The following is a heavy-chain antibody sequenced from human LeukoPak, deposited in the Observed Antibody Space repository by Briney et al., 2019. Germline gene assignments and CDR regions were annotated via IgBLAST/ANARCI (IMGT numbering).Heavy chain of an antibody. CDR1: GFTFSSYA. Sequence: GGSLRLSCAASGFTFSSYAMSWVRQAPGKGLEWVSTISGSGGSTYYADSVKGRFTISRDNSKNTRYLQMNSLRAEDTAVYYCALQGIAAEAVLWGQGTLVTVSS. D-gene: IGHD6-13*01. V-gene: IGHV3-23*01. CDR2: ISGSGGST. CDR3: ALQGIAAEAVL. J-gene: IGHJ4*02.